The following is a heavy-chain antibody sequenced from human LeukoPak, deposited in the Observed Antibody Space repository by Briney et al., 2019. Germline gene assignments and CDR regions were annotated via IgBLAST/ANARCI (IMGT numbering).Heavy chain of an antibody. CDR2: MNPNRGNT. D-gene: IGHD3-16*01. Sequence: GASVKVTCKASGYTFTSYDINWVRQATGQGLEWMGWMNPNRGNTGYAQKFQGRVTITRNTSISTAYMELSSLRSEDTAVYYCARDSDPRGSDAFDIWGQGTMVTVSS. CDR1: GYTFTSYD. CDR3: ARDSDPRGSDAFDI. V-gene: IGHV1-8*03. J-gene: IGHJ3*02.